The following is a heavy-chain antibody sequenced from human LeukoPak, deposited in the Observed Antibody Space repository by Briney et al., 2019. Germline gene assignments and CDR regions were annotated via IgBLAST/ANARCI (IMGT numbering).Heavy chain of an antibody. CDR1: GFTFTKCA. Sequence: TGGSLRLSCVASGFTFTKCAMSWIRQAPGKGLEWVAIITATGDTAYYADSVKGRFTISRDNSRNTVYMQMNSLRAEDTAVYYCAKDDHSLDAFDIWGQGTMVTVSS. D-gene: IGHD2-21*01. CDR3: AKDDHSLDAFDI. J-gene: IGHJ3*02. CDR2: ITATGDTA. V-gene: IGHV3-23*01.